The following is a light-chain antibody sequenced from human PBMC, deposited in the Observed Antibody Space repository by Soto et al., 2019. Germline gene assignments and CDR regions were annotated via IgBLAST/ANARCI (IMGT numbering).Light chain of an antibody. CDR2: EVS. CDR1: SSDVGVYNY. V-gene: IGLV2-14*01. Sequence: QSVLTQPASVSGSPGQSITISCIGTSSDVGVYNYVSWYQQHPGKAPKLMIYEVSNRPSGVSNRFSGSKSGNTASLTISGLQAGDEADYYCSSYTSSTTLVFGTGTKLTVL. CDR3: SSYTSSTTLV. J-gene: IGLJ1*01.